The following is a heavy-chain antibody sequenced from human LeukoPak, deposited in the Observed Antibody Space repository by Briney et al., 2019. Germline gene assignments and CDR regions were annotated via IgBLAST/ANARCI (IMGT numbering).Heavy chain of an antibody. D-gene: IGHD5-12*01. CDR3: ARGRRVIVATMGIDY. J-gene: IGHJ4*02. Sequence: AASVTVSCTASGYTFTDYYMHWVRQAPGQGLEWMGRINPNSGGTNFAQKFQGRVTMTRDTSISTAYMELSRLTSDDTAVYYCARGRRVIVATMGIDYWGQGTLVTVSS. CDR1: GYTFTDYY. V-gene: IGHV1-2*06. CDR2: INPNSGGT.